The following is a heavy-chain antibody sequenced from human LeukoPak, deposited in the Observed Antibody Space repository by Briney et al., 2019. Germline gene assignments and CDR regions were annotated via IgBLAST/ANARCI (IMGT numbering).Heavy chain of an antibody. CDR1: GGSISSGSYD. J-gene: IGHJ5*02. V-gene: IGHV4-61*02. CDR3: ARHYYDFWSGYRGDWFDP. D-gene: IGHD3-3*01. CDR2: IDTSGST. Sequence: SETLSLTCTVSGGSISSGSYDWRWIRQPAGKGLEWIGRIDTSGSTNYNPSLKSRVTISVDTSKNQFSLKLSSVTAADTAVYYCARHYYDFWSGYRGDWFDPWGQGTLVTVSS.